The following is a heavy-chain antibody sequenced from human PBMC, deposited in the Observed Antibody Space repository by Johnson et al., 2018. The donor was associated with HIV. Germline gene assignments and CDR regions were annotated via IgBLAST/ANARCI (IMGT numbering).Heavy chain of an antibody. J-gene: IGHJ3*02. CDR2: ISYDGTTK. V-gene: IGHV3-30*03. D-gene: IGHD3-16*02. Sequence: QVQLVESGGGLVKPGGSLRVSCAASGFIVSNNYMTWVRQAPGKGLEWVAVISYDGTTKYYADSVKGRFTISRDNSKTSLSLQMNSLRTEDTAVYYCARELKDGLGESALVFDMWGQGTMVTVSS. CDR3: ARELKDGLGESALVFDM. CDR1: GFIVSNNY.